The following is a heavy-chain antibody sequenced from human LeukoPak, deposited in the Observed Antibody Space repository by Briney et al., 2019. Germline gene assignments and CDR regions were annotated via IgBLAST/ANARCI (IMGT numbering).Heavy chain of an antibody. CDR1: GFTFSTYA. V-gene: IGHV3-23*01. Sequence: PGGSLRLSCAASGFTFSTYAMSWVRQAPGKGLEWVSAISGRGDSTYYADSVKGRFTISRDNAKNSLYLQMNSLRAEDTAVYYCARVPSGDSSGSNWFDPWGQGTLVTVSS. J-gene: IGHJ5*02. CDR2: ISGRGDST. D-gene: IGHD3-22*01. CDR3: ARVPSGDSSGSNWFDP.